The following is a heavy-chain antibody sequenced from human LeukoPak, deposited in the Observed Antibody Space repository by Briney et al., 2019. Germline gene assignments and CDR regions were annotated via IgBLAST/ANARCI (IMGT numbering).Heavy chain of an antibody. D-gene: IGHD3-22*01. CDR2: IYYSGST. Sequence: SETLSLTCTVSGDSISSSSYYWGWIRQPPGRGLEWIGNIYYSGSTYYNPSLRSRLTISLDTSKNQFSLTLSSVTAADTAVYYCARLQYYYDSNGYYSLYYFDYWGQGTVVTVSS. J-gene: IGHJ4*02. V-gene: IGHV4-39*01. CDR3: ARLQYYYDSNGYYSLYYFDY. CDR1: GDSISSSSYY.